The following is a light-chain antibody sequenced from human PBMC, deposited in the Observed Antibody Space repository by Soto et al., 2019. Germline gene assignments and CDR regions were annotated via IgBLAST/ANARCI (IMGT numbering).Light chain of an antibody. CDR2: DAS. Sequence: EIVLTQSPATLSLSPGERATLSCRASQSVSSYLAWYQQKPGQAPRLLIYDASNRATGIPARFSGSGSGTDFTLTISSLEPEEFAVYYCKQRSNWPLTFGGGTKLEIK. CDR3: KQRSNWPLT. J-gene: IGKJ4*01. CDR1: QSVSSY. V-gene: IGKV3-11*01.